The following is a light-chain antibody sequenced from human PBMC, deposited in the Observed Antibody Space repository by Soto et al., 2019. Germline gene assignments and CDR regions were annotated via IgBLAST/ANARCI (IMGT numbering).Light chain of an antibody. CDR2: DAS. V-gene: IGKV1-5*01. CDR1: QSVSSW. Sequence: DIPLTQSPSTLSASLPERVTMXWLTSQSVSSWLAWYQQRPGKAPKLLIYDASSLQSGVPSRFSGSGSGTECTLTISSLQPDDFATYYCQHYTLYSASFGPGTKVDIK. CDR3: QHYTLYSAS. J-gene: IGKJ3*01.